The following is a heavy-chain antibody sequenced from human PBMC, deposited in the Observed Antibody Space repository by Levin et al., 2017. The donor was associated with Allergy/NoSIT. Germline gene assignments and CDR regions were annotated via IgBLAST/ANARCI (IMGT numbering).Heavy chain of an antibody. Sequence: ESLKISCAASGFTLSSYSMNWVRQAPGKGLEWVSSISRSSAFIYYADSVKGRFTISRDNAKNSLFLQMNSLTADDTAVYYCARGGHQLPEDWFDPWGQGTLVTVSS. V-gene: IGHV3-21*01. CDR1: GFTLSSYS. CDR3: ARGGHQLPEDWFDP. J-gene: IGHJ5*02. CDR2: ISRSSAFI. D-gene: IGHD1-1*01.